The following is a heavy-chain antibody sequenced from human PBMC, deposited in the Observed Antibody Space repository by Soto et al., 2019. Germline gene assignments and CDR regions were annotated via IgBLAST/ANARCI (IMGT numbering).Heavy chain of an antibody. CDR1: GYTFTSYY. D-gene: IGHD3-3*01. Sequence: GASVKVSCKASGYTFTSYYMHWVRQAPGQGLEWMGIINPSGGSTSYAQKFQGRVTMTRDTSTSTVYMELSSLRSEDTAVYYCARDLMAYDGVGLRYPHAFDIWGQGTMVTVSS. V-gene: IGHV1-46*01. CDR3: ARDLMAYDGVGLRYPHAFDI. J-gene: IGHJ3*02. CDR2: INPSGGST.